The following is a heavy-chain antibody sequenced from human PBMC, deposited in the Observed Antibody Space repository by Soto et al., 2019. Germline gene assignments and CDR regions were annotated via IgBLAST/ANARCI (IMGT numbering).Heavy chain of an antibody. D-gene: IGHD2-2*01. V-gene: IGHV1-69*04. CDR3: ARDRGYCSSTSCLPGNYYYYYMDV. J-gene: IGHJ6*03. Sequence: SVKVSCKASGGTFSSYTISWVRQAPGQGLEWMGRIIPILGIANYAQKFQGRVTITANKSTSTAYMELSSLRSEDTAVYYCARDRGYCSSTSCLPGNYYYYYMDVWGKGTTVTVSS. CDR1: GGTFSSYT. CDR2: IIPILGIA.